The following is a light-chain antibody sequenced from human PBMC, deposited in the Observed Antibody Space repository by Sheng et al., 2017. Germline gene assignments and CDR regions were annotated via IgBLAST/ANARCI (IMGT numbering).Light chain of an antibody. V-gene: IGLV3-21*02. CDR2: EDS. Sequence: SYVLTQPPSVSVAPGQTARMTCGGNNIGSKSVHWYQQKPGQAPVLVVYEDSVRPSGIPERFSGSNSGNTATLTISRVEAGDEADYYCQVWDSSSDHSIFGGGTKLTVL. J-gene: IGLJ2*01. CDR1: NIGSKS. CDR3: QVWDSSSDHSI.